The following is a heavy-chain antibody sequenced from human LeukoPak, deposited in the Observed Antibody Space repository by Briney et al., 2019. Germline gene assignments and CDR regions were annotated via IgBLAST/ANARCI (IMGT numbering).Heavy chain of an antibody. CDR2: ISAYNGNT. Sequence: ASVKVSCKASGYTFTSYGISWVRQAPGQGLEWMGWISAYNGNTNYAQKLQGRVTMTTDTSTSTAYMELRSLRSDDTAVYYCARASSSSSSYDRFDPWGQGTLVTVSS. V-gene: IGHV1-18*01. CDR1: GYTFTSYG. J-gene: IGHJ5*02. CDR3: ARASSSSSSYDRFDP. D-gene: IGHD6-6*01.